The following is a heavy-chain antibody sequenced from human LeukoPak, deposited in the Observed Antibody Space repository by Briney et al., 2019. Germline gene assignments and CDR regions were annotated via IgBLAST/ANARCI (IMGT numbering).Heavy chain of an antibody. J-gene: IGHJ4*02. V-gene: IGHV4-30-4*08. CDR2: IYYSGST. CDR1: GGSISSGDYY. D-gene: IGHD5-18*01. Sequence: NASETLSLTCTVSGGSISSGDYYWSWIRQPPGKGLEWIGYIYYSGSTHYNPSLKSRVTISVDTSKNQFSLKLSSVTAADTAVYYCARVQTAMVTIDYWGQGTLVTVSS. CDR3: ARVQTAMVTIDY.